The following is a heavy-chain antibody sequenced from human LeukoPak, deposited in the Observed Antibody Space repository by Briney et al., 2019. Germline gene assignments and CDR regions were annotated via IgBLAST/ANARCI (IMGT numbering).Heavy chain of an antibody. CDR3: AKVAAVEYFDY. Sequence: GSLGLSCSASGFPFCSYAMSLVRQAPGKGLEWVSAISGSGGSTYYADSVKGRFTISRDNSKNTLYLQMNSLRAEDTAVYYCAKVAAVEYFDYWGQGTLVTVSS. J-gene: IGHJ4*02. CDR1: GFPFCSYA. V-gene: IGHV3-23*01. D-gene: IGHD6-19*01. CDR2: ISGSGGST.